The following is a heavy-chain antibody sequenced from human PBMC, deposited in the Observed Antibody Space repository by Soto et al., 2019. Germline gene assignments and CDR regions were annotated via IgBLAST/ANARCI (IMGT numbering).Heavy chain of an antibody. CDR1: GGTFSSYT. V-gene: IGHV1-69*02. J-gene: IGHJ4*02. Sequence: QVQLVQSGAEVKKPGSSVKVSCKASGGTFSSYTISWVRQAPGQGLEWMGRIIPILGIANYAQKFQDRVTITADKSTSTAYMELSSLRSEDTAVYYCARSLQLRVAAYYFDYWGQGTLVTVSS. CDR3: ARSLQLRVAAYYFDY. D-gene: IGHD2-15*01. CDR2: IIPILGIA.